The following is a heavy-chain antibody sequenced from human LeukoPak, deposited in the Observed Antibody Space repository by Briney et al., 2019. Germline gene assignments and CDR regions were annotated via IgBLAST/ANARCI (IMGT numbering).Heavy chain of an antibody. CDR3: ASLSNDYDTSGYFLLY. V-gene: IGHV4-4*07. Sequence: SETLSLTCTVSGGSISWIRQPAGKGLEWIGHIYTSGSTNYNPSLKSRVTMSVDTSKNQFSLNLSSVTAADTAVYYCASLSNDYDTSGYFLLYWGQGTLVTASS. CDR1: GGSI. J-gene: IGHJ4*02. CDR2: IYTSGST. D-gene: IGHD3-22*01.